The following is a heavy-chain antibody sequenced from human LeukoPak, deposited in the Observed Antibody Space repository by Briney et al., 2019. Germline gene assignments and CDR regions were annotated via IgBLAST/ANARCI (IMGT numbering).Heavy chain of an antibody. Sequence: ASVKVSCKASGYTFTSYDINWVRQATGQGLEWMGWMNPNSGNTGYAQKFQGRVTITRNTSISTAYMELSSLRSEDTAVYYCARAPRYRPYYYYMDVWGKGTTVTVSS. J-gene: IGHJ6*03. CDR2: MNPNSGNT. CDR1: GYTFTSYD. D-gene: IGHD1-1*01. CDR3: ARAPRYRPYYYYMDV. V-gene: IGHV1-8*03.